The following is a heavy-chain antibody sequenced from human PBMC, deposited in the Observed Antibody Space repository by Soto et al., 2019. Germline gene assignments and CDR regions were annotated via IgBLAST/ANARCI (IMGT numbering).Heavy chain of an antibody. V-gene: IGHV4-59*08. CDR1: GGSISSYY. Sequence: SETLSLTCTVSGGSISSYYWSWIRQPPGKGLEWIGYIYYSGSTNYNPSLKSRVTISVDTSKNQFSLKLSSVTAADTAVYYCARSVRLGDLSFRYWSQGTLVTVSS. J-gene: IGHJ4*02. CDR3: ARSVRLGDLSFRY. D-gene: IGHD3-16*02. CDR2: IYYSGST.